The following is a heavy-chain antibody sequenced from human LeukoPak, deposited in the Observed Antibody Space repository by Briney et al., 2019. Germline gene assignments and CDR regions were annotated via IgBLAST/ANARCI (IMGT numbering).Heavy chain of an antibody. CDR1: GASITSDY. J-gene: IGHJ4*02. CDR3: ARAVKLGYYDFWSGYYYLDY. CDR2: IYYTGSA. D-gene: IGHD3-3*01. V-gene: IGHV4-59*01. Sequence: SETLSLTCTVSGASITSDYWSWIRQPPGKGLEWIGNIYYTGSANYNPSLMSRVTISLDMSYNHFSLKLSSVTAADTAVYYCARAVKLGYYDFWSGYYYLDYWGQGTLVTVSS.